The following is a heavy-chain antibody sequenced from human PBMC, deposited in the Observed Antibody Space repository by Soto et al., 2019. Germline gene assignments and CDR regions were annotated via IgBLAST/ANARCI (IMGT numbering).Heavy chain of an antibody. CDR1: GYTFTSYY. CDR2: INPSGGST. J-gene: IGHJ4*02. CDR3: ARDGGEYGDYDY. Sequence: ASVKVSCKASGYTFTSYYMHWVRQAPGQGLEWMGIINPSGGSTSYAQKFQGRVTMTRDTSTSTVYMEVSRLKSDDTAVYYCARDGGEYGDYDYWGQGTLVTVSS. V-gene: IGHV1-46*01. D-gene: IGHD4-17*01.